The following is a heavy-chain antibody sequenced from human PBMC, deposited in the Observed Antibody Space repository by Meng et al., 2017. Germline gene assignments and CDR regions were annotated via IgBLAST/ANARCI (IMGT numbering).Heavy chain of an antibody. CDR3: ARVVVCGGDCYSPRFDY. V-gene: IGHV4-59*01. J-gene: IGHJ4*02. D-gene: IGHD2-21*02. CDR1: GGSISSYY. CDR2: IYYSGST. Sequence: SETLSLTCTVSGGSISSYYWSWIRQPPGKGLEWIGYIYYSGSTNYNPSLKSRVTISVDTSKNQFSLKLSSVTAADTAVYYCARVVVCGGDCYSPRFDYWGQGTLVTVSS.